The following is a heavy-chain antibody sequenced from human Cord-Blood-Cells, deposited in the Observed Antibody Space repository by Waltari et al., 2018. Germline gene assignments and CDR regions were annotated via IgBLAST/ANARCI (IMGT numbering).Heavy chain of an antibody. V-gene: IGHV1-46*03. CDR3: ARGLGYCSGGSCYGDY. CDR1: GYTFTSYY. J-gene: IGHJ4*02. CDR2: INPSGGST. D-gene: IGHD2-15*01. Sequence: QVQLVQSGAEVKKPGASVKVSCKASGYTFTSYYMHWVRQDPGQGLEWMGIINPSGGSTSYAQKFQGRVTMTRDTSTSTVYMELSSLRSEDTAVYYCARGLGYCSGGSCYGDYWGQGTLVTVSS.